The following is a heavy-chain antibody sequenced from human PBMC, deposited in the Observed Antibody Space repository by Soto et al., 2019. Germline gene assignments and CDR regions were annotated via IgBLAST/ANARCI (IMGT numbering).Heavy chain of an antibody. Sequence: QVKLVQSGAEVKKPGASVKVSCKASGYTFTSYGISWVRQAPGQGLEWMGWISAYNGKTTYAQKVQGRVTMTTDTSTSTDYMELRSLRSDDTDVYYCARDKGFSDNDFDYRGQGTLVTDTS. D-gene: IGHD5-12*01. J-gene: IGHJ4*02. CDR3: ARDKGFSDNDFDY. V-gene: IGHV1-18*01. CDR2: ISAYNGKT. CDR1: GYTFTSYG.